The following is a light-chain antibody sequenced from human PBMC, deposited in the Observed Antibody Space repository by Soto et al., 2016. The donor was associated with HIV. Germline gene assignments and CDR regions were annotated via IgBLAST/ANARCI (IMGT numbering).Light chain of an antibody. V-gene: IGKV1-5*03. Sequence: DIQMTQSPSTLSASVGDRVTITCRASQTINRWLAWYQQKPGKAPKLLIYTTSILETGVPSRFSGSGSGTEFTLTISSLQPEDFATYYCQQYDDYPYTFGQGTKLEIK. CDR2: TTS. CDR3: QQYDDYPYT. J-gene: IGKJ2*01. CDR1: QTINRW.